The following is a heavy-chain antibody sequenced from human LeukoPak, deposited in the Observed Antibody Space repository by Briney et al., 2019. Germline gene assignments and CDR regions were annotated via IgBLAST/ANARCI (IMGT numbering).Heavy chain of an antibody. J-gene: IGHJ4*02. CDR3: ARDSSSRPFDY. D-gene: IGHD6-19*01. Sequence: GGSLRLSCAASGFTFSDYGMHWVRQAPGKGLEYVSTTSSNGGSTYYANSVKGRFTVSRDNSKNTLYLQMGSLRAEDMAVYYCARDSSSRPFDYWGQGTLVTVSS. V-gene: IGHV3-64*01. CDR1: GFTFSDYG. CDR2: TSSNGGST.